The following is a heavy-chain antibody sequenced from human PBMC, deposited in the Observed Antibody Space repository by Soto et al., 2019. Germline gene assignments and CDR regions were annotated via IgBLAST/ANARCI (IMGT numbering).Heavy chain of an antibody. CDR1: GFTFSNYW. V-gene: IGHV3-74*01. J-gene: IGHJ4*02. CDR2: IKSDGSST. Sequence: PGGSLRLSCAASGFTFSNYWMHWVRQAPGKGLVWLSRIKSDGSSTTYADSVKGRLTISRDNAKNTLFLRLTSLRVEDTAVYYCARGYDSTWSDYWGQGTLVTVSS. CDR3: ARGYDSTWSDY. D-gene: IGHD6-13*01.